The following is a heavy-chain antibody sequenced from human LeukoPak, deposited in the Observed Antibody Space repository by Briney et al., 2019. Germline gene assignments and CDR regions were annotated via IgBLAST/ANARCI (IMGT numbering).Heavy chain of an antibody. CDR2: INPNSGGT. Sequence: ASVKVSCKASGYTFTGYYMHWVRQAPGQGLEWMGWINPNSGGTNYAQKFQGRVTMTRDTSISTAYMELSSLRSEDTAVHYCARGFFGGYYGYWGQGTPVTVSS. V-gene: IGHV1-2*02. D-gene: IGHD3-22*01. CDR1: GYTFTGYY. CDR3: ARGFFGGYYGY. J-gene: IGHJ4*02.